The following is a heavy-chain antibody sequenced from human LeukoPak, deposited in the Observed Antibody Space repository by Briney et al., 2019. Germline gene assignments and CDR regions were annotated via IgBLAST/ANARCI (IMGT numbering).Heavy chain of an antibody. J-gene: IGHJ1*01. Sequence: NPSETLSLTCTVSGGPISTYYWNWNRQPPGKGLEWIGYIYHSGSTNYNPSLQSRVTISVDTSKNQFSLNLNSVTAADTAVYYCARGGAARLHFQNWGQGTLVTVSS. V-gene: IGHV4-59*01. CDR3: ARGGAARLHFQN. CDR1: GGPISTYY. D-gene: IGHD6-6*01. CDR2: IYHSGST.